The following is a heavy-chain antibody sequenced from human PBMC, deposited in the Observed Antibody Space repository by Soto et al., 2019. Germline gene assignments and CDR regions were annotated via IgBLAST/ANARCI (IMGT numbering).Heavy chain of an antibody. CDR3: AKKRHDSSGYYPAYFDY. D-gene: IGHD3-22*01. J-gene: IGHJ4*02. CDR1: GFTFGSYG. Sequence: GGSLRLSCAASGFTFGSYGMHWVRQAQGKGLEWVAVISYDGSNKYYADSVKGRFTISRDNSKNTLYLQMNSLRAEDTAVYYCAKKRHDSSGYYPAYFDYWGQGTLVTVSS. CDR2: ISYDGSNK. V-gene: IGHV3-30*18.